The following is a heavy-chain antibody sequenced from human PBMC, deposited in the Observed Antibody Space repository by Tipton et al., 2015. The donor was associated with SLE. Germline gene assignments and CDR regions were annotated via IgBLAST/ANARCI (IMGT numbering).Heavy chain of an antibody. CDR3: AKDGKLGHFDY. CDR2: VYYTGNT. D-gene: IGHD6-13*01. J-gene: IGHJ4*02. Sequence: TLSLTCIVSGDSISSSSYYWGWIRQPPGKGLEWVGTVYYTGNTFYNPSLKSRVTISVDTSKNQFSLNLSSVTAADTAVYYCAKDGKLGHFDYWGQGTLVTVSS. CDR1: GDSISSSSYY. V-gene: IGHV4-39*07.